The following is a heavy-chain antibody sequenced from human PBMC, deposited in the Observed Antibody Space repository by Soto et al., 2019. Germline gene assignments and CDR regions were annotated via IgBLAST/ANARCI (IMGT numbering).Heavy chain of an antibody. V-gene: IGHV3-23*01. J-gene: IGHJ5*02. CDR3: AKGEMATIRNSFDP. D-gene: IGHD5-12*01. Sequence: GGSLRLSCVTSAFSLTSCSMIWVRQTPGKGLEWVSALSRSGGATYCADSVKGRFTISRDTSTNTLYLQMSNLRAEDTAIYYCAKGEMATIRNSFDPWGQGTLVTVSS. CDR2: LSRSGGAT. CDR1: AFSLTSCS.